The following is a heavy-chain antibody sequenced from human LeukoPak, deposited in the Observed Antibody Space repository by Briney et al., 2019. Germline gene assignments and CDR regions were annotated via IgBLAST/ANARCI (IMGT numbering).Heavy chain of an antibody. Sequence: GALRLSCAASGFAFSSYSMNWVRQAPGKGLEWVPSISSSSSYISYADSVKGRFTISRDNAKNSLYLQMNSLRAEDTAVYYCARDNEEYYDFWSGYYYYMDVWGKGTTVTVSS. CDR2: ISSSSSYI. V-gene: IGHV3-21*01. J-gene: IGHJ6*03. CDR1: GFAFSSYS. D-gene: IGHD3-3*01. CDR3: ARDNEEYYDFWSGYYYYMDV.